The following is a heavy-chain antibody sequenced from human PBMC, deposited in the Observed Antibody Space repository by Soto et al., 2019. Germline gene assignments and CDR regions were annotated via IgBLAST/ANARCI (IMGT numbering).Heavy chain of an antibody. CDR1: GFTFSSYA. V-gene: IGHV3-23*01. Sequence: PGGSLRLSCAASGFTFSSYAMSWVRQAPGKGLEWVPAISGSGGSTYYADSVKGRFTISRDNSKNTLYLQMNSLRAEDTAVYYCAKDHDGIRYYYDSSAASRYFDYWGQGTLVTVSS. CDR3: AKDHDGIRYYYDSSAASRYFDY. D-gene: IGHD3-22*01. J-gene: IGHJ4*02. CDR2: ISGSGGST.